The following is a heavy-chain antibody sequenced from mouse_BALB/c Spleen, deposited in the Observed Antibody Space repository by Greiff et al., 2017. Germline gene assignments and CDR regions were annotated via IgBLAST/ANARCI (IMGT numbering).Heavy chain of an antibody. CDR1: GFTFSSFG. Sequence: EVMLVESGGGLVQPGGSRKLSCAASGFTFSSFGMHWVRQAPEKGLEWVAYISSGSSTIYYADTVKGRFTFSRDNPKNTLFLQMTSLRSEDTAMYYCAREEDDAYYFDYWGQGTTLTVSS. D-gene: IGHD2-3*01. V-gene: IGHV5-17*02. J-gene: IGHJ2*01. CDR2: ISSGSSTI. CDR3: AREEDDAYYFDY.